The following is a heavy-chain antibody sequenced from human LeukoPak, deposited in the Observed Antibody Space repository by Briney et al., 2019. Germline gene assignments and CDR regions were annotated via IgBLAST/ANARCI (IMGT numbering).Heavy chain of an antibody. Sequence: PSETLSLTCTVSGGPISSGGYYWSWIRQHPGKGLEWIGYIFYSGSTYYNPSLKSRVTISVDTSKNQFSLKLSSVTAADTAVYYCARVVSGRERFDYWGQGTLVTVSS. CDR2: IFYSGST. V-gene: IGHV4-31*03. J-gene: IGHJ4*02. D-gene: IGHD1-1*01. CDR3: ARVVSGRERFDY. CDR1: GGPISSGGYY.